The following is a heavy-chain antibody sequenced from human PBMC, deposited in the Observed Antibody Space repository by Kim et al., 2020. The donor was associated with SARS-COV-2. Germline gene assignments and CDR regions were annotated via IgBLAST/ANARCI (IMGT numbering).Heavy chain of an antibody. CDR3: ARELRFDRKVDC. J-gene: IGHJ4*02. V-gene: IGHV3-30*01. Sequence: KYYADSEKGRITISRDNSKNTRSRQMNSLRAEDTAVYYCARELRFDRKVDCWGQGTLVTVSS. CDR2: K. D-gene: IGHD3-3*01.